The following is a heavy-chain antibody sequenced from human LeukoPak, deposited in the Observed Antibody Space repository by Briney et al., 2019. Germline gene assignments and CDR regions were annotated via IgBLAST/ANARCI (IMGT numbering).Heavy chain of an antibody. CDR2: IWFDGSIK. Sequence: GSLRLSCAASGLNFSIYGMHWVRQAPGKGLEWVAVIWFDGSIKYYADSVKGRFTISRDNSENMLFLRMNSLTAEDTAVYYCGRWALDYWGQGTVVTVSS. CDR3: GRWALDY. J-gene: IGHJ4*02. CDR1: GLNFSIYG. V-gene: IGHV3-33*01.